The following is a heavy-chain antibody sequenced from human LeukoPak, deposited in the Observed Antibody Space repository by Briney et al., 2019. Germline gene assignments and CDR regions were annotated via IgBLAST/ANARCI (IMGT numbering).Heavy chain of an antibody. Sequence: GGSLRLSCAASGFTFSSYLMSWVRQAPGKGLEWVANIKQDGSGRYYVDSVEGRFTISRDNAKNSLYLQMNSLRAVDTAVYYCARGPSGGNGFSYWGLGTLVTVSS. D-gene: IGHD4-23*01. CDR3: ARGPSGGNGFSY. V-gene: IGHV3-7*04. J-gene: IGHJ4*02. CDR2: IKQDGSGR. CDR1: GFTFSSYL.